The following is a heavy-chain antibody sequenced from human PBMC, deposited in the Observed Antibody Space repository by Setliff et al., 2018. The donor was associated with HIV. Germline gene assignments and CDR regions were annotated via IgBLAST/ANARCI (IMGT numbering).Heavy chain of an antibody. Sequence: SETLSLTCTVSDDSVSTFYWNWIRQPPGKGLEWIGFIRHTGSTVSNPSLKSRVTILMDLSRNQLSLHLASVTTADTAVYFCAPGEGVASTYYHDWGQGTQVTVAS. CDR2: IRHTGST. CDR1: DDSVSTFY. D-gene: IGHD3-3*01. CDR3: APGEGVASTYYHD. V-gene: IGHV4-59*02. J-gene: IGHJ4*01.